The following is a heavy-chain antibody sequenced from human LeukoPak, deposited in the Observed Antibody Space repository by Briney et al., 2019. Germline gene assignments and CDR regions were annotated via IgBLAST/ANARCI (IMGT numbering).Heavy chain of an antibody. CDR2: IFHSGST. CDR3: ARDLLIAAAGKEDENWFDP. J-gene: IGHJ5*02. Sequence: PSETLSLTCAVSSGSIFSSNWWSWVRQPPGKGLEWIGQIFHSGSTSYSPSLKSRVTISVDKSKNQFSLKLSSVTAADTAVYYCARDLLIAAAGKEDENWFDPWGQGTLVTVSS. CDR1: SGSIFSSNW. V-gene: IGHV4-4*02. D-gene: IGHD6-13*01.